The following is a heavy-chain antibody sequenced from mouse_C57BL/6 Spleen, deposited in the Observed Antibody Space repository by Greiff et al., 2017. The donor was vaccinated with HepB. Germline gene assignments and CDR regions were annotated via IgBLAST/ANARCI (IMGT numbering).Heavy chain of an antibody. CDR3: AREGGNYYAMDY. CDR1: GYSFTSYY. V-gene: IGHV1-66*01. CDR2: IYPGSGNT. J-gene: IGHJ4*01. D-gene: IGHD2-1*01. Sequence: QVQLKQSGPELVKPGASVKISCKASGYSFTSYYIHWVKQRPGQGLEWIGWIYPGSGNTKYNEKFKGKATLTADTSSSTAYMQLSSLASEDSAVYYCAREGGNYYAMDYWGQGTSVTVSS.